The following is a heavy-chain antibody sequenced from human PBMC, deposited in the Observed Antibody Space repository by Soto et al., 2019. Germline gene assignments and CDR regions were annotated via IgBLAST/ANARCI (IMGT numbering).Heavy chain of an antibody. CDR3: ARDGSAAVAGRRRYNWFDP. V-gene: IGHV1-46*01. Sequence: GASVKASCKASGYTFTSYYMHCVRQAPGQGLEWMGIINPSGGSTSYAQKFQGRVTMTRDTSTSTVYMELSSLRSEDTAVYYCARDGSAAVAGRRRYNWFDPWGQGTLVTVSS. CDR2: INPSGGST. J-gene: IGHJ5*02. CDR1: GYTFTSYY. D-gene: IGHD6-19*01.